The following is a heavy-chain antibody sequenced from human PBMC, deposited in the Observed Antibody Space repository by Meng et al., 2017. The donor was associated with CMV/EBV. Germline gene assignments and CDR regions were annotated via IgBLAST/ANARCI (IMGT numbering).Heavy chain of an antibody. CDR3: ARSEAPPHSMDV. CDR2: IYYSGST. J-gene: IGHJ6*02. Sequence: SETLSLTCTVSGGSISSYYWSWIRQPPGKGLEWIGYIYYSGSTNYNPSLKSRVTISVDTSKNQFSLKLSSVTAADTAVYYCARSEAPPHSMDVWGQGTTVTVSS. V-gene: IGHV4-59*01. CDR1: GGSISSYY.